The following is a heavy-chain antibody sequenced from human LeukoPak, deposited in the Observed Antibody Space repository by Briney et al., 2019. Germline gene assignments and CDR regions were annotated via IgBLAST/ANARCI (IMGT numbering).Heavy chain of an antibody. V-gene: IGHV3-23*01. CDR1: GFTFSSCG. Sequence: GGSLRLSCAASGFTFSSCGMTWVRQAPGKGLEWVSSISGSDDGTYYADSVKGRFTISRDNSKNTLYLQMNSLRAEDTAVYYCAKDRTVGASYWYFDLWGRGTLVTVSS. J-gene: IGHJ2*01. CDR2: ISGSDDGT. D-gene: IGHD1-26*01. CDR3: AKDRTVGASYWYFDL.